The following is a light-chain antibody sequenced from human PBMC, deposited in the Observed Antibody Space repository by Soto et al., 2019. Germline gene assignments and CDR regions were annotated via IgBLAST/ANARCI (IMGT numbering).Light chain of an antibody. Sequence: EIVLTQSPGTLSLSPGERATLSCRASQSVSSNYLVWYQQKPGQAPRLLIHGASSRATGIPDRFSGSGSGTHFTLTISRLEPEDFAVHYCQQYGSSPPWTFGQGTKVEIK. CDR1: QSVSSNY. J-gene: IGKJ1*01. CDR3: QQYGSSPPWT. CDR2: GAS. V-gene: IGKV3-20*01.